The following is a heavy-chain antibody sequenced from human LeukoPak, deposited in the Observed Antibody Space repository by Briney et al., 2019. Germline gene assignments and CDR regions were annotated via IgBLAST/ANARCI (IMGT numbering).Heavy chain of an antibody. Sequence: SETLSLTCSVSGGSISSYYWRWIRQPPGKGLEWIGYIHYSGSTNHNPSLKSRITITVDTVKNQFSLKVSSGTAADTAVDYCSRHDGHNGDYAGNFDYWGQGTLVTVSS. J-gene: IGHJ4*02. V-gene: IGHV4-59*08. CDR1: GGSISSYY. CDR2: IHYSGST. D-gene: IGHD4-23*01. CDR3: SRHDGHNGDYAGNFDY.